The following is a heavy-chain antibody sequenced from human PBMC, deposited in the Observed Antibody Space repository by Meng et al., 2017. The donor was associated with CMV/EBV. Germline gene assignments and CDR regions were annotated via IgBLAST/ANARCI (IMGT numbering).Heavy chain of an antibody. CDR3: AKGGPSPIAAVGLVDY. CDR1: GFTFDDYA. Sequence: SLKISCAASGFTFDDYAMHWVRQAPGKGLEWVSGIGWNSGSIGYADSVKGRFTISRDNAKNSLYLQMNSLRAEDTALYYCAKGGPSPIAAVGLVDYWGQGTLVTVSS. V-gene: IGHV3-9*01. J-gene: IGHJ4*02. D-gene: IGHD6-13*01. CDR2: IGWNSGSI.